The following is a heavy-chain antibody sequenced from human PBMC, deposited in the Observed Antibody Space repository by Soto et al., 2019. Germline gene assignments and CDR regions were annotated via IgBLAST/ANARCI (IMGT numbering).Heavy chain of an antibody. D-gene: IGHD6-19*01. J-gene: IGHJ6*02. V-gene: IGHV4-59*01. CDR3: APGIAVVGTRGCSYYYVKDV. CDR2: IYYSGST. Sequence: SETRCLTCTVSGGSISRYYWSWIRQPPGKGLEWIGYIYYSGSTNYNPSLKSRVTISVDTSKNQFSLKLSSVTAADTAVYYCAPGIAVVGTRGCSYYYVKDVWGRGTRVTVSS. CDR1: GGSISRYY.